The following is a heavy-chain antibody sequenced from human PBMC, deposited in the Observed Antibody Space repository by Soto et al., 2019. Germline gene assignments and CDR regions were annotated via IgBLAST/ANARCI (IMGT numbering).Heavy chain of an antibody. CDR1: GGSISSYY. D-gene: IGHD6-6*01. J-gene: IGHJ4*02. Sequence: SETLSLTCTVSGGSISSYYWSWIRQPPGKGLEWIGYIYYSGSTNYNPSLKSRVTISVDTSKNQFSLKLSSVTAADTAVYCCAREGSSSMDPFDYWGQGTLVTVSS. CDR3: AREGSSSMDPFDY. V-gene: IGHV4-59*01. CDR2: IYYSGST.